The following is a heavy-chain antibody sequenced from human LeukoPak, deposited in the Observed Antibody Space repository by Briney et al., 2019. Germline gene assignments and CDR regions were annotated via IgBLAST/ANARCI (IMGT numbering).Heavy chain of an antibody. Sequence: SETLSLTCAVYGGSFSGYYWSWIRQPPGKGLEWIGEINHSGSTNYNPSLKSRVTISVDTSKNQFSLKLSSVTAADTAVYYCARAGSVAATYDYVWGSYRPPKCFDYWGQGTLVTVSS. CDR2: INHSGST. J-gene: IGHJ4*02. CDR1: GGSFSGYY. D-gene: IGHD3-16*02. V-gene: IGHV4-34*01. CDR3: ARAGSVAATYDYVWGSYRPPKCFDY.